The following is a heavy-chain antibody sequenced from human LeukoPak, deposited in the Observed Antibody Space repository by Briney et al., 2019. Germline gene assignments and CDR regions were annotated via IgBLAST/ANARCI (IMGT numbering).Heavy chain of an antibody. D-gene: IGHD4-17*01. CDR1: GGCLSSYY. Sequence: SETLSLTCIVSGGCLSSYYWSWIRQPPGKGLDGMGYIYYSGSTNYNPSLKSRVTISVDTSKNQFSLKLSSVTAADTAVYYCARVPPADYGDLMGGHQYYFDYWGQGTLVTVSS. J-gene: IGHJ4*02. CDR2: IYYSGST. V-gene: IGHV4-59*01. CDR3: ARVPPADYGDLMGGHQYYFDY.